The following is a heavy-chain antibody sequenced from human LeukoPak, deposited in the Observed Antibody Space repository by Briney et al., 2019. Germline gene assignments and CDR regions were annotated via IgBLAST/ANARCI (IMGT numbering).Heavy chain of an antibody. V-gene: IGHV4-39*07. CDR1: GGSISSSSYY. J-gene: IGHJ4*02. CDR2: IHHGGST. CDR3: ARDETLTALFDY. Sequence: PSETLSLTCTVSGGSISSSSYYWGCIRQSPGKELVWIRSIHHGGSTYYNPSLESRVTISVDTSKNQFSLKVTSVTAADSAVYYCARDETLTALFDYWGQGTLVTVSS.